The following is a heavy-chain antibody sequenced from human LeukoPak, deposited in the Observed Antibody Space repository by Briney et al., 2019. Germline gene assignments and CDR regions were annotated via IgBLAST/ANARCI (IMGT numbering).Heavy chain of an antibody. Sequence: SETLSLTCTVSGGSISNYYWSWIRQPPGKGLEWIGYMYYSGITNYNPSLKSRVTISVDTSKNQFSLKLSSVTAADTAVYYCARVVRKYQLLGTFDYRGQGTLVSVSS. D-gene: IGHD2-2*01. CDR2: MYYSGIT. J-gene: IGHJ4*02. CDR3: ARVVRKYQLLGTFDY. CDR1: GGSISNYY. V-gene: IGHV4-59*01.